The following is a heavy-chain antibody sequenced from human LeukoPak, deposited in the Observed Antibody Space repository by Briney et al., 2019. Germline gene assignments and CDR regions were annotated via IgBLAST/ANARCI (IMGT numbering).Heavy chain of an antibody. CDR1: GNYW. Sequence: GGSLRLSCAASGNYWMHWVRQAPGKGLVWVSHINSDGSWTSYADSVKGRFTISKDNAKNTLYLQMSSLRAEDTAVYYCAKTYYYGSEIGYYFDYWGQGTLVTVSS. D-gene: IGHD3-10*01. J-gene: IGHJ4*02. CDR3: AKTYYYGSEIGYYFDY. V-gene: IGHV3-74*01. CDR2: INSDGSWT.